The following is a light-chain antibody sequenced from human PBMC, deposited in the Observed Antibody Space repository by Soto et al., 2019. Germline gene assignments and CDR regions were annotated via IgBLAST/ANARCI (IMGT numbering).Light chain of an antibody. Sequence: IGSRQSAGTVSLSTGEGAILSCRASQGLSNNIYLAWYQQKPGRAPRLLIYGASSRATGIPDRFSGSGSGTDFTLIICRLEPEDFAVYYSQQHGTESRTCGQGTKWIS. J-gene: IGKJ1*01. CDR2: GAS. V-gene: IGKV3-20*01. CDR3: QQHGTESRT. CDR1: QGLSNNIY.